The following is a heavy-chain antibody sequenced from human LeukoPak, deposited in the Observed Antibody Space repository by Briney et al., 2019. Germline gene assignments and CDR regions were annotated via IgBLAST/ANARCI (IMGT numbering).Heavy chain of an antibody. CDR1: GGSNSRSTYY. V-gene: IGHV4-39*01. J-gene: IGHJ6*02. D-gene: IGHD1-26*01. CDR2: INCTGNT. CDR3: ARYTRGRNGMDV. Sequence: SETLSLTCTVSGGSNSRSTYYWGWIRQPPGKGPEWIGSINCTGNTYYSPSLKSRVTISVDTSKDKFSLKLSSVTAADTAVYYCARYTRGRNGMDVWGQGTTVTVSS.